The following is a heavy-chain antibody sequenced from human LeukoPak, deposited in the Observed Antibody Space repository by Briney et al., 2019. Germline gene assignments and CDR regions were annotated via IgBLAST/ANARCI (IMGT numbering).Heavy chain of an antibody. Sequence: APVKVSCKASGYTFTNYAMHWVRQAPGQRLEWMGWINVDNGNTKYSQKFQGRVTITRDTSASTAYLELSSLRSEDTAVYYCARDLNPDDILTGLLGFDPWGQGTLVTVSS. V-gene: IGHV1-3*01. J-gene: IGHJ5*02. CDR1: GYTFTNYA. CDR2: INVDNGNT. CDR3: ARDLNPDDILTGLLGFDP. D-gene: IGHD3-9*01.